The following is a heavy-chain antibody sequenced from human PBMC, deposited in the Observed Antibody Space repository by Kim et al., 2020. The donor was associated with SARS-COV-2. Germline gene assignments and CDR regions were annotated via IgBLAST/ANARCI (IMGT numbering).Heavy chain of an antibody. CDR1: GFTFSSYA. CDR3: AKAWWELYSHYYYYMDV. V-gene: IGHV3-23*01. J-gene: IGHJ6*03. CDR2: ISGSGGST. D-gene: IGHD1-26*01. Sequence: GGSLRLSCAASGFTFSSYAMSWVRQAPGKGLEWVSAISGSGGSTYYADSVKGRFTISRDNSKNTLYLQMNSLRAEDTAVYYCAKAWWELYSHYYYYMDVWGKGTTVTVSS.